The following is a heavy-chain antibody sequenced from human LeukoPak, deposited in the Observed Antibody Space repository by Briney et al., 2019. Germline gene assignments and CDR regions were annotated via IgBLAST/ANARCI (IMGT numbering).Heavy chain of an antibody. CDR2: IIPIFGAT. D-gene: IGHD2-2*01. J-gene: IGHJ4*02. Sequence: VASVKVSCKASGGTFSSYAISWVRQAPGQGLEWMGGIIPIFGATNYAQKFQGRVTITTDESTSTAYMDLSSLRSEDTAVYYCASVPTAARYFDYWGQGTPVTVSS. CDR3: ASVPTAARYFDY. V-gene: IGHV1-69*05. CDR1: GGTFSSYA.